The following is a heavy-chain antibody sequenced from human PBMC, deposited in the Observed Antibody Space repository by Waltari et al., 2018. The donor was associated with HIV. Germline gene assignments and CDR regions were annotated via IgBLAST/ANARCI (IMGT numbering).Heavy chain of an antibody. CDR3: ARPVDCTSTTCTGPFDY. Sequence: QVQLHQWGAGLLKPSETLSLTCAVYGESFSHYYLSWIRQPPGKGLEWIGAIDHRGRTKFNTSLKSRVTMSADKSKNQLSLKLSSVTAADTAVYFCARPVDCTSTTCTGPFDYWGQGNLVTVST. CDR2: IDHRGRT. CDR1: GESFSHYY. V-gene: IGHV4-34*01. J-gene: IGHJ4*02. D-gene: IGHD6-13*01.